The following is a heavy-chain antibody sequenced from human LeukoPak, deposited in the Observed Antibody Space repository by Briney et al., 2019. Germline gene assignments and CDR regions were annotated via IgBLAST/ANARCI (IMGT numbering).Heavy chain of an antibody. J-gene: IGHJ6*02. V-gene: IGHV3-9*01. CDR3: AKDYGYYDFWSGYYLRSEAYYGMDV. D-gene: IGHD3-3*01. Sequence: GRSLRLSCAASGFTFDDYAMHWVRQAPGKGLEWVSGISWNSGSIGYADSVKGRFTISRDNAKNSLYLQMNSLRAEDTALYYCAKDYGYYDFWSGYYLRSEAYYGMDVWGQGTTVTVSS. CDR2: ISWNSGSI. CDR1: GFTFDDYA.